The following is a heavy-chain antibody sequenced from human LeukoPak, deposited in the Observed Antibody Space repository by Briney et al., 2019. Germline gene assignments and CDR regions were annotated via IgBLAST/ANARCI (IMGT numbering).Heavy chain of an antibody. CDR1: GFSLNDYS. J-gene: IGHJ3*02. CDR2: ISSSSINI. Sequence: GGSLRLSCVASGFSLNDYSMNWVRQAPGKGLEWVASISSSSINIKYADSVKGRFTISRDNAKNSLYLQMNSLRAEDTAVYYCARERRQYDFWSGYFVGDAFDIWGQGTMVTVSS. D-gene: IGHD3-3*01. CDR3: ARERRQYDFWSGYFVGDAFDI. V-gene: IGHV3-21*01.